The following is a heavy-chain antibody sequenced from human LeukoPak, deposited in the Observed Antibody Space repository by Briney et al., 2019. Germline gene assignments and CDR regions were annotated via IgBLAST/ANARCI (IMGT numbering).Heavy chain of an antibody. J-gene: IGHJ4*02. Sequence: SETLSLTCAVYGGSFSGYYWSWIRQPPGKGLEWIGEINHSGSTNYNPSLKCRVTISVDTSKNQFSLKLSSVTAADTAVYYCARTVVPAAPDNYWGQGTLVTVSS. V-gene: IGHV4-34*01. CDR1: GGSFSGYY. CDR2: INHSGST. CDR3: ARTVVPAAPDNY. D-gene: IGHD2-2*01.